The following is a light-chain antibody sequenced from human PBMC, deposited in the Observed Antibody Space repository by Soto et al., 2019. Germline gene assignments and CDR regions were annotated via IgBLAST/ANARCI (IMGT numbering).Light chain of an antibody. Sequence: EIVMTQSPVTLSASPGESATLSCRASQSVDKNVAWYQQKPGQATRLLIVGSFARATGIPARFSGSGSGSEFTLTISRLETEDFAVYYCQQYGSSLEWTFGHGTRLEI. CDR2: GSF. J-gene: IGKJ5*01. V-gene: IGKV3-15*01. CDR3: QQYGSSLEWT. CDR1: QSVDKN.